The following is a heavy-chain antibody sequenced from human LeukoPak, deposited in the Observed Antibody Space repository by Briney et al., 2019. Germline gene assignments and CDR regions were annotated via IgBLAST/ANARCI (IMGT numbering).Heavy chain of an antibody. CDR3: ARGRYYYDSSGYQV. CDR1: GYTFTGYY. V-gene: IGHV1-2*02. J-gene: IGHJ4*02. Sequence: GASVKVSCKASGYTFTGYYMHWVRQAPGQGLEWMGWINPNSGGTNYAQKFQGRVTMTRDTSISTAYMELSRLRSDDTAVYYCARGRYYYDSSGYQVWGQGTLVTVSS. D-gene: IGHD3-22*01. CDR2: INPNSGGT.